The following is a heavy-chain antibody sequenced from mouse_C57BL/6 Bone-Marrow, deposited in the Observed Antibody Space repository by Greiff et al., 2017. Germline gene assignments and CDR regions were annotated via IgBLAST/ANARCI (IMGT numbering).Heavy chain of an antibody. J-gene: IGHJ3*01. CDR3: ARGGVYYGLAY. D-gene: IGHD1-1*01. Sequence: VQLQQPGAELVMPGASVKLSCKASGYTFTSYWMHWVKQRPGQGLEWIGEIDPSDSYTNYNQKFKGKSTLTVDKSSSTAYMQLSSLASADSAVYYCARGGVYYGLAYWGQGTLVTVSA. V-gene: IGHV1-69*01. CDR2: IDPSDSYT. CDR1: GYTFTSYW.